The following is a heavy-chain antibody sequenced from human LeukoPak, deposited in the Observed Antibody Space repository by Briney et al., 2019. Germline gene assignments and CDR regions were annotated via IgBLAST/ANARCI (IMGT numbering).Heavy chain of an antibody. CDR3: ARAHILEWPDTLPDYYYYGMDV. J-gene: IGHJ6*02. CDR1: GYTFASYG. V-gene: IGHV1-69*13. D-gene: IGHD3-3*01. CDR2: IIPIFGTA. Sequence: ASVKVSCKASGYTFASYGVTWVRQAPGQGLEWMGGIIPIFGTANYAQKFQGRVTITADESTSTAYMELSSLRSEDTAVYYCARAHILEWPDTLPDYYYYGMDVWGQGTTVTVSS.